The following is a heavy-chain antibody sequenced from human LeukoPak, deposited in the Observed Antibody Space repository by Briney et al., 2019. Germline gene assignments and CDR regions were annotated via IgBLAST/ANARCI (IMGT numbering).Heavy chain of an antibody. V-gene: IGHV5-51*01. D-gene: IGHD3-22*01. CDR3: ARRVLNYDSSGYYGGLDP. J-gene: IGHJ5*02. CDR2: IYPGDSYI. Sequence: GESLQISCKGSGYSFTTYWIGWVRQMPGKGLEWMGIIYPGDSYIRYSPSFQGQVTTSAAKSISTAYLQWSSLKASDTAMYYCARRVLNYDSSGYYGGLDPWGQGTLVTVSS. CDR1: GYSFTTYW.